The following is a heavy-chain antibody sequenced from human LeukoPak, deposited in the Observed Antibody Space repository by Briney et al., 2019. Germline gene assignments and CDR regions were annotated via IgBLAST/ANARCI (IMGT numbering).Heavy chain of an antibody. CDR1: GGSFSGYY. CDR3: ARGWGFFDP. Sequence: SETLSFTCAVYGGSFSGYYWSWIRQPPGKGLEWIGEINHSGSTNYNPSLESRVTISIDTSKSQFSLRLSSVTAADTAVYYCARGWGFFDPWGQGTLVTVSS. V-gene: IGHV4-34*01. CDR2: INHSGST. D-gene: IGHD3-16*01. J-gene: IGHJ5*02.